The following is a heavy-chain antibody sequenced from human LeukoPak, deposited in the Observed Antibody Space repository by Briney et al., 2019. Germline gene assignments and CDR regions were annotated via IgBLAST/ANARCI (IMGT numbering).Heavy chain of an antibody. CDR3: SRFYSSGWASGAFDI. V-gene: IGHV3-49*04. Sequence: GGPLRLSCTTSGFTFSDYAVSWVRQALGKGLEWIGFIRNKANGGTTEYAASVKGRFTISRDDSKTIAHLQMSSLKTEDTAVYYCSRFYSSGWASGAFDIWGKGTMVTVSS. CDR2: IRNKANGGTT. CDR1: GFTFSDYA. D-gene: IGHD3-22*01. J-gene: IGHJ3*02.